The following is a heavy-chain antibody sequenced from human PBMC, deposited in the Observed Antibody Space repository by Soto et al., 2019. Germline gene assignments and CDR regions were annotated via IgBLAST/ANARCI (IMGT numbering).Heavy chain of an antibody. CDR2: IWYDGSNK. CDR1: VFTFSSYG. CDR3: ARDWDIVVVPAAPGAFDI. V-gene: IGHV3-33*01. J-gene: IGHJ3*02. D-gene: IGHD2-2*01. Sequence: QVQLVESGGGVVQPGRSLRLSCAASVFTFSSYGMHWVRQAPGKGLEWVAVIWYDGSNKYYADSVKGRFTISRDNSKNTLYLQMNSLRAEDTAVYYCARDWDIVVVPAAPGAFDIWGQGTMVTVSS.